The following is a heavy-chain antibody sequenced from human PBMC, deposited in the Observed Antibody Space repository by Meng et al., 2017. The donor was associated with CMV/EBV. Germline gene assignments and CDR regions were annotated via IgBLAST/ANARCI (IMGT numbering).Heavy chain of an antibody. V-gene: IGHV3-64*02. CDR3: ARGSCSSISCPYGMDV. Sequence: GGSLRLSCAASGFTFSSYAMHWVRQAPGKGLEYVSAISSNGGSTYCADSVKGRFTISRDNSKNTLYLQMGSLRAEDMAVYYCARGSCSSISCPYGMDVWGQGTTVTVSS. D-gene: IGHD2-2*01. CDR1: GFTFSSYA. J-gene: IGHJ6*02. CDR2: ISSNGGST.